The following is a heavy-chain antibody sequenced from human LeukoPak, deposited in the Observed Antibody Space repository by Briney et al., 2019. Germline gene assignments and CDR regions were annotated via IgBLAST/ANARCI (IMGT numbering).Heavy chain of an antibody. CDR1: GGSISSSNW. CDR3: ARHDLDYYYYMDV. CDR2: IYHSGST. Sequence: PSGTLSLTCAVSGGSISSSNWWSWVRQPPGKGLEWIGEIYHSGSTNYNPSLKSRVTISVDTSKSQFSLKLSSVTAADTAVYYCARHDLDYYYYMDVWGKGTTVTISS. J-gene: IGHJ6*03. D-gene: IGHD2-21*02. V-gene: IGHV4-4*02.